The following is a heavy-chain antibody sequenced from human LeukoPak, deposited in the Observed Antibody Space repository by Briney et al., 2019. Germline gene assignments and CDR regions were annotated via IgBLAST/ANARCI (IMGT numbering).Heavy chain of an antibody. V-gene: IGHV3-23*01. Sequence: GGSLRLSCAASGFTFSSYAMSWVRQAPGKGLEWVSAISGSGGSTYYADSVKGRFTISRDNSKNTLYLQMNSLRAEDTAVYYFAKHHSSGWSPIDYGGQGPLVTVSS. J-gene: IGHJ4*02. CDR2: ISGSGGST. CDR3: AKHHSSGWSPIDY. CDR1: GFTFSSYA. D-gene: IGHD6-19*01.